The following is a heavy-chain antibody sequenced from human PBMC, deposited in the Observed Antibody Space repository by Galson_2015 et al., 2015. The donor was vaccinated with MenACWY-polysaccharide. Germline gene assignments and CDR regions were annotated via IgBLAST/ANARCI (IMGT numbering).Heavy chain of an antibody. V-gene: IGHV3-23*01. D-gene: IGHD3-22*01. J-gene: IGHJ4*02. CDR2: ISPNGDAT. Sequence: SLRLSCAASGFTFSSYAMTWVRQAPGKGLEWVSSISPNGDATDYAGSVTGRFFISRDKSLNTLYLQMNSLRAEDTAVYYCMIVGTGGRVYRGQGILVTVPS. CDR1: GFTFSSYA. CDR3: MIVGTGGRVY.